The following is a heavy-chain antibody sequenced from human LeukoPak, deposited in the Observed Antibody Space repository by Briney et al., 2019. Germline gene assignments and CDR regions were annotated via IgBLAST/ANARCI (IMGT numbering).Heavy chain of an antibody. J-gene: IGHJ4*02. V-gene: IGHV3-23*01. CDR3: AKRNTMVRGGPCFDY. CDR2: IFGNGDTT. CDR1: GFMFSAYG. D-gene: IGHD3-10*01. Sequence: PGGSLRLSCAASGFMFSAYGMHWVRQAPGKGLEWVSIIFGNGDTTYYADSVKGRFTVSRDNSKDTLYLQMNDLRPDDTAIYYCAKRNTMVRGGPCFDYWGQGLLVTVSS.